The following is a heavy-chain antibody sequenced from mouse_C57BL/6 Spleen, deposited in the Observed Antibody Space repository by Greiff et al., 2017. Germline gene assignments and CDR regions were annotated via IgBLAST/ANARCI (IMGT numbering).Heavy chain of an antibody. CDR1: GYAFSSSW. CDR2: IYPGDGDT. J-gene: IGHJ4*01. V-gene: IGHV1-82*01. CDR3: ARWRGDY. Sequence: QVQLQQPGAELVKPGASVKISCKASGYAFSSSWMNWVKQRPGKGLEWIGRIYPGDGDTNYNGKFKGKATLTADKSSSTAYMQLSSLTSEDSAVYFCARWRGDYWGQGTSVTVSS.